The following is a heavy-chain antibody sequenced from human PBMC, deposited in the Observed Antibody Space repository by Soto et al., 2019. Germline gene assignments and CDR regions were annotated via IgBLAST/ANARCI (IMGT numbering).Heavy chain of an antibody. V-gene: IGHV1-3*01. D-gene: IGHD4-17*01. CDR1: GYTFTSYS. Sequence: GASVNVSCKASGYTFTSYSMHWVRQAPGQRLEWMGWINAGNGNTKYSQKFQGRVTITRDTSASTAYMELSSLRSEDTAVYYCARTTMTFYYFDFWGQGTLVTVSS. J-gene: IGHJ4*02. CDR3: ARTTMTFYYFDF. CDR2: INAGNGNT.